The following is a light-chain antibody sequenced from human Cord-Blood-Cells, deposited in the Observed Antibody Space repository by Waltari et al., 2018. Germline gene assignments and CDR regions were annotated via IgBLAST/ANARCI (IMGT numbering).Light chain of an antibody. CDR1: QSVSSN. CDR2: GAS. J-gene: IGKJ2*01. V-gene: IGKV3-15*01. Sequence: EIVMTQSPATLSVSPGDRATLSCRASQSVSSNLAWYQQKPGQAHRLLIYGASTRATGIPARFSGSGSGTEFTLTISSLQSEDFAVYYCQQYNNWPPYTFGQGTKLEIK. CDR3: QQYNNWPPYT.